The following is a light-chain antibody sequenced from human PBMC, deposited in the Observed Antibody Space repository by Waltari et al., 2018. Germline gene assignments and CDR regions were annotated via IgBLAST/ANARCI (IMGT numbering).Light chain of an antibody. J-gene: IGKJ4*01. V-gene: IGKV3-20*01. CDR3: QQYGTSPLT. CDR1: QTVMSDY. CDR2: GAS. Sequence: EIVLTQSPGTLSLSPGERAILSRRASQTVMSDYLAWYQQKPGQAPRLLIYGASTRATGTPDRFRGSGSGTDFTLTISRLEPEDFAVYHCQQYGTSPLTFGGGTKVEI.